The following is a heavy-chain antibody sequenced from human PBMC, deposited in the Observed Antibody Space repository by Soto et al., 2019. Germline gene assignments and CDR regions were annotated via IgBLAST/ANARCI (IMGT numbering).Heavy chain of an antibody. CDR2: ISSRSNQI. D-gene: IGHD3-10*01. V-gene: IGHV3-21*02. CDR1: GFTFSNYS. CDR3: AKYRGRGSGVSGGMDV. Sequence: EVQLVESGGGLVKPGGSLRLSCAASGFTFSNYSLNWVRQAPGKGLEWVSVISSRSNQIYYADSVRGRFTISRNNTKNSMYLQMNSLRAEDTAVYYCAKYRGRGSGVSGGMDVWGQGTTVTVSS. J-gene: IGHJ6*02.